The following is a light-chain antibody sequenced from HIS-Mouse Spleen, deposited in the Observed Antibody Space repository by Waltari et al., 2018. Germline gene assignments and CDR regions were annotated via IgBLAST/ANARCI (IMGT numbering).Light chain of an antibody. CDR3: QVWDSSSDHVV. J-gene: IGLJ2*01. Sequence: SYVLTHPPSVSVAPGKTARITCGGNNIGSQSVHWYQQKPGKAPVLVVYDDSDRPSGFPERFSGFNSGNTATLTISRVEAGDEADYYCQVWDSSSDHVVFGGGTKLTVL. V-gene: IGLV3-21*03. CDR1: NIGSQS. CDR2: DDS.